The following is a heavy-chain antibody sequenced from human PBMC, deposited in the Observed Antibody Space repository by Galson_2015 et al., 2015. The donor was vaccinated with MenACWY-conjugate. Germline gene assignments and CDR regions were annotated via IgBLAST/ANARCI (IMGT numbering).Heavy chain of an antibody. CDR3: ARVGTWIHQYFYYMDV. J-gene: IGHJ6*03. D-gene: IGHD5-18*01. CDR2: ISKSGSPI. V-gene: IGHV3-48*03. CDR1: GFTFTGYE. Sequence: SLRLSCAASGFTFTGYEFNWVRQAPGTGLEWLSYISKSGSPIYYADSVKGRFTISRDNITKPLFLEMNSLRAGDTGVYYCARVGTWIHQYFYYMDVWGKGTTVTVSS.